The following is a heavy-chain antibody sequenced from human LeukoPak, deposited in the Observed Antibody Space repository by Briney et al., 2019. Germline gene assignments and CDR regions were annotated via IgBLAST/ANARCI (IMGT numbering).Heavy chain of an antibody. CDR1: GGSISSGGYY. D-gene: IGHD2-2*02. CDR2: IYHSGST. V-gene: IGHV4-30-2*03. J-gene: IGHJ4*02. Sequence: SETLSLTCTVSGGSISSGGYYWSWIRQPPGKSLEWIGYIYHSGSTYYNPSLKSRVTISADTSKNQLSLKLSSVTAADTAVYYCARHPGSHCSTATCYTGGVFDYWGQGTLVTVSS. CDR3: ARHPGSHCSTATCYTGGVFDY.